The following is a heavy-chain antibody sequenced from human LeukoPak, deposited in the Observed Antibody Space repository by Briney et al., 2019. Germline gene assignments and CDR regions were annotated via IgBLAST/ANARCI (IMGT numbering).Heavy chain of an antibody. CDR1: GFTLISNY. J-gene: IGHJ4*02. CDR2: ISSSSTYI. D-gene: IGHD3-3*01. V-gene: IGHV3-21*01. CDR3: ARDPGYYGTFDY. Sequence: PGGSLRLSCAASGFTLISNYMSWVRQAPGKGLEWVSSISSSSTYIYYADSVKGRFTISRDNAKNSLYLQMNSLRAEDTAVYYCARDPGYYGTFDYWGQGTLVTVSS.